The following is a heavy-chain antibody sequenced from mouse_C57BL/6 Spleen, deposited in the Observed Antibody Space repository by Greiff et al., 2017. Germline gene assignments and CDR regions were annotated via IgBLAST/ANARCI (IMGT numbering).Heavy chain of an antibody. CDR1: GYTFTSYW. CDR2: IDPSDSYT. J-gene: IGHJ4*01. V-gene: IGHV1-69*01. D-gene: IGHD1-1*01. Sequence: QVQLQQPGAELVMPGASVKLSCKASGYTFTSYWMHWVKQRPGQGLEWIGEIDPSDSYTNYNQKFKGKSTLTVDKSSSTAYMQLSSLTSEDSAVYYCARWHYGSSYDAMDYWGQGTSVTVSS. CDR3: ARWHYGSSYDAMDY.